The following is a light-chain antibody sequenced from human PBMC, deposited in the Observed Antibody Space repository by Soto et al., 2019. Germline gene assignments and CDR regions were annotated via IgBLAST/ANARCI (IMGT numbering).Light chain of an antibody. CDR2: GAS. CDR1: QSISSN. V-gene: IGKV3D-15*01. J-gene: IGKJ1*01. CDR3: QQYNKWPLWT. Sequence: EIVMTQSPATLSVFPGERATLSCRASQSISSNLAWYQQRPGQAPRLLIYGASTRATGIPARISGSGSGTEFTLTITSLQFEDFAVYYCQQYNKWPLWTFGQGTKVEIK.